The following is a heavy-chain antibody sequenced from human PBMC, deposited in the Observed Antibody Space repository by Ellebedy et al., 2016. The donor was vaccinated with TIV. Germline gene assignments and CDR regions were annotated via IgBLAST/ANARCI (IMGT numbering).Heavy chain of an antibody. Sequence: GESLKISXAASGFTFSVYWMHWVRQVPGKGLVWLSRIKGDGTTTGYADSVKGRFTISRDNSKNTLYLQMNSLRAEDTAVYHCVREGRDSSGPTRAFDVWGHGTMVPVSS. CDR1: GFTFSVYW. D-gene: IGHD6-19*01. CDR2: IKGDGTTT. V-gene: IGHV3-74*01. CDR3: VREGRDSSGPTRAFDV. J-gene: IGHJ3*01.